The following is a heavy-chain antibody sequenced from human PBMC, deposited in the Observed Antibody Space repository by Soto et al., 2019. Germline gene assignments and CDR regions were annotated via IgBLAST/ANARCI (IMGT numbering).Heavy chain of an antibody. CDR1: GYILTDYD. CDR3: ARGLAEGSYSYGMDV. V-gene: IGHV1-8*01. CDR2: LTPDTSDT. Sequence: QEQLVQSGAEVKKPGASVKVSCKASGYILTDYDLYWVRQAPGQGLEWMGSLTPDTSDTVYAQTFQGRVTMTTNTSIRTAYMELSSLRPEDTALYYCARGLAEGSYSYGMDVWGQGNTVTVSS. J-gene: IGHJ6*02. D-gene: IGHD2-21*01.